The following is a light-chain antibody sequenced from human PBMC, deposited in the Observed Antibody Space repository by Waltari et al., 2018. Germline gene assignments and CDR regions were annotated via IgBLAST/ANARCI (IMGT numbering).Light chain of an antibody. Sequence: YQHPPAAPTHLICYNDNRRPAVPDRLSGSKSGTSAALAIRGVQSDDEADYYCASWADSLNGPVFGGGTKLTVL. CDR3: ASWADSLNGPV. J-gene: IGLJ3*02. V-gene: IGLV1-44*01. CDR2: YND.